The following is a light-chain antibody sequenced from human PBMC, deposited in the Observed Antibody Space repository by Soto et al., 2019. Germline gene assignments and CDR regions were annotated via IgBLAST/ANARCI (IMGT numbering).Light chain of an antibody. Sequence: EIVMTQSPATLSVSPGERATLSCRASQSVSSNLAWYQQKPGQAPRLLIYGASTRATGIPARFSGSGSGTEFTLTISSLQSEDFAVYYCQQDKTCPPWTFRPWTKGEIK. CDR3: QQDKTCPPWT. CDR1: QSVSSN. CDR2: GAS. J-gene: IGKJ1*01. V-gene: IGKV3-15*01.